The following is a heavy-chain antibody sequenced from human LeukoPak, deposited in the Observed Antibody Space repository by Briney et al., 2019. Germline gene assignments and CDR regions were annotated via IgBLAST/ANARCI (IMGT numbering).Heavy chain of an antibody. CDR2: INHSGST. CDR1: GGSFSGYY. Sequence: SETLSLTCAVYGGSFSGYYWSWIRQPPGKGLEWIGEINHSGSTNYNPSLKSRVTISVDTSKNQFSLKLSSVTAADTAVYYCARQLAAPAYYFDYWGQGTLVTVSS. J-gene: IGHJ4*02. CDR3: ARQLAAPAYYFDY. D-gene: IGHD6-6*01. V-gene: IGHV4-34*01.